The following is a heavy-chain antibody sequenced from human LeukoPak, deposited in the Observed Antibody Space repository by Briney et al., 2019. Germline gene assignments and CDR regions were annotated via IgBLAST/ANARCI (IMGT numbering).Heavy chain of an antibody. Sequence: GRSLRLSCAASGFTFTSYSMNWVRQAPGKGLEWVSSISSSGNYIYYADSVKGRFTISRDNARNSLYLQMNSLRAEDTAVYYCARGGRGTIIMIVVAALDYWGQGTLVTVSS. V-gene: IGHV3-21*01. CDR2: ISSSGNYI. J-gene: IGHJ4*02. CDR3: ARGGRGTIIMIVVAALDY. D-gene: IGHD3-22*01. CDR1: GFTFTSYS.